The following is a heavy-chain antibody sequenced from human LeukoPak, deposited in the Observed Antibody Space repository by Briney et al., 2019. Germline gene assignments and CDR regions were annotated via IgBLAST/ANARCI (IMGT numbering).Heavy chain of an antibody. CDR1: GGSISSYY. Sequence: SETLSLTCTVSGGSISSYYWSWIRQPAGKGLEWIGRIYTSGSTNYNPSLKSRVTMSIDTSKNQFSLKLSSVTAADTAVYYSARTGDAIAAAGTIDYWGQGTLVTVSS. CDR3: ARTGDAIAAAGTIDY. CDR2: IYTSGST. D-gene: IGHD6-13*01. V-gene: IGHV4-4*07. J-gene: IGHJ4*02.